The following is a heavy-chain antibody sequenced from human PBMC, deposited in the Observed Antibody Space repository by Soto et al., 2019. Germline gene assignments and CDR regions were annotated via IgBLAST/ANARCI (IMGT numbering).Heavy chain of an antibody. D-gene: IGHD1-1*01. CDR2: ISAHNGNT. V-gene: IGHV1-18*01. Sequence: QVHLVQSGAEVKKPGASVKVSCKGSGYGFTTYGITWVRQAPGQGLEWMAWISAHNGNTNYAQKLQGRVTVTRDTSTSPAYMELRGLRSDDTAVYYCARGRYGDYWGQGARVTVSS. J-gene: IGHJ4*02. CDR1: GYGFTTYG. CDR3: ARGRYGDY.